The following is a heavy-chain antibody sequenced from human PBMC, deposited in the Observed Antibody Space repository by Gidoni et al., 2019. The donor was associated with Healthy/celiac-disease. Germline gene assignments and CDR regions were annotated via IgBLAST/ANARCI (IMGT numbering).Heavy chain of an antibody. CDR2: INHRGST. V-gene: IGHV4-34*01. J-gene: IGHJ4*02. D-gene: IGHD6-13*01. CDR1: GGSFSGYY. Sequence: QVQLQQWGAGLLKPSETSSLTCVVFGGSFSGYYWSWIRQPPGKGLEWIGEINHRGSTNYNPSLKSRVTISVDTSKNQFSLKLSSVTAADTAVYYCARGRAAAGYDYWGQGTLVTVSS. CDR3: ARGRAAAGYDY.